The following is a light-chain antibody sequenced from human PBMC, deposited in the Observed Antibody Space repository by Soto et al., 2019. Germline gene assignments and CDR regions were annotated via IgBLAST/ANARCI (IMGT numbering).Light chain of an antibody. CDR2: GAS. CDR1: QSVSSSY. Sequence: EIVLTQSPVTLSLSPGERATLSCRASQSVSSSYLAWYQQKPGQAPRLLIYGASSRATGIPDRFSGSGSGTDFTLTISRLEPEDFAVYYCQQYGSSPRLFGQGTKVDIK. V-gene: IGKV3-20*01. J-gene: IGKJ1*01. CDR3: QQYGSSPRL.